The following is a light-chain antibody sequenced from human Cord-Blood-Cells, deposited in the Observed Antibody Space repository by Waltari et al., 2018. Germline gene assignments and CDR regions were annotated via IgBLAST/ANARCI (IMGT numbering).Light chain of an antibody. CDR1: SSDVGGYNY. CDR2: VVS. Sequence: QSALTQPASVSGSPGQSITISCTGTSSDVGGYNYVSWYQQHPGKAPKLMIYVVSKRPSGVSKRFSGSKSGNTASLPISGLQAEDEADYYCSSYTSSSTYVFGTGTKVTVL. CDR3: SSYTSSSTYV. J-gene: IGLJ1*01. V-gene: IGLV2-14*01.